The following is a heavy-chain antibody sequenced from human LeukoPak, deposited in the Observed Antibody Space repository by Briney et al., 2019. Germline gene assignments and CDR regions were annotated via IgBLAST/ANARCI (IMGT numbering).Heavy chain of an antibody. CDR2: INPNSGGT. V-gene: IGHV1-2*02. D-gene: IGHD1-1*01. CDR1: GYTFTGYY. J-gene: IGHJ5*02. CDR3: VLYNWNGIGFDP. Sequence: ASVKVSCKASGYTFTGYYMHWVRQAPGQGLEWMGWINPNSGGTNYAQKFQGRVTMTRDTSISTAYMELSRLRSDDTAVYYCVLYNWNGIGFDPWGQGTLVTVSS.